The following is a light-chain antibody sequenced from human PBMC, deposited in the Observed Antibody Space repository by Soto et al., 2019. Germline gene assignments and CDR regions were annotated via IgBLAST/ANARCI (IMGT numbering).Light chain of an antibody. J-gene: IGKJ1*01. CDR2: DAP. Sequence: EIVLTQSPGTLSLSPGERATLSCRASQSLSSSQLAWYQQKPGQAPRLLIHDAPSRATGISDRFTGSGSGTDFTLTITTLEPEDFAVYYCQQYGSSPRTFGLGTKLEI. CDR1: QSLSSSQ. V-gene: IGKV3-20*01. CDR3: QQYGSSPRT.